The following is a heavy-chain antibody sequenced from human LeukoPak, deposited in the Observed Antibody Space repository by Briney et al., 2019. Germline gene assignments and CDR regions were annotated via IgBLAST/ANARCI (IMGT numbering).Heavy chain of an antibody. CDR2: ISSSSSYI. CDR1: GFTFSSYS. CDR3: ARDGDYCSSTSCYAFDI. J-gene: IGHJ3*02. V-gene: IGHV3-21*01. Sequence: GGSLRLFCAASGFTFSSYSMNRVRQAPGKGLEWVSSISSSSSYIYYADSVKGRFTISRDNAKNSLYLQMNSLRAEDTAVYYCARDGDYCSSTSCYAFDIWGQGTMVTVSS. D-gene: IGHD2-2*01.